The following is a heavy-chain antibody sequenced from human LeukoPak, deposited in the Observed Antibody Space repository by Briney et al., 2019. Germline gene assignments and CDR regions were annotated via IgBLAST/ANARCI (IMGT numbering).Heavy chain of an antibody. D-gene: IGHD3-10*01. CDR2: ISAYNGNT. Sequence: ASVKVSCKASGYTFTSYGISWVRQAPGQGLEWMGWISAYNGNTIYAQKFQGRVTMTEDTSTDTAYMELSSLRSEDTAVYYCATVKVRGAHYYYYGMDVWGQGTTVTVSS. J-gene: IGHJ6*02. V-gene: IGHV1-18*01. CDR3: ATVKVRGAHYYYYGMDV. CDR1: GYTFTSYG.